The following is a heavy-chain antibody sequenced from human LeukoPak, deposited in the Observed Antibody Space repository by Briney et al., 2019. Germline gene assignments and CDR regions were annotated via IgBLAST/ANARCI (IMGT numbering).Heavy chain of an antibody. Sequence: GASVKVSCKASGHTFTGYYMHWVRQAPGQGLEWMGWINTNTGNPTYAQGFTGRFVFSLDTSVSTAYLQISSLKAEDTAVYYCAREVRAFDYWGQGTLVTVSS. D-gene: IGHD2/OR15-2a*01. CDR2: INTNTGNP. CDR1: GHTFTGYY. J-gene: IGHJ4*02. V-gene: IGHV7-4-1*02. CDR3: AREVRAFDY.